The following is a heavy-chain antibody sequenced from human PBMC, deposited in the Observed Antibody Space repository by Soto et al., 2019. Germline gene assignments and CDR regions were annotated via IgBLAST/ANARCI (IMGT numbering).Heavy chain of an antibody. D-gene: IGHD2-8*01. Sequence: GQGLEWMGWINPNSGGTGYAQKFPGRVTMTRTPPLSTAYMELSSLRSEYTAVYYCARSRYCTNGVCYGINCYYYGMDVWGQGTTVTVSS. CDR3: ARSRYCTNGVCYGINCYYYGMDV. J-gene: IGHJ6*02. V-gene: IGHV1-8*01. CDR2: INPNSGGT.